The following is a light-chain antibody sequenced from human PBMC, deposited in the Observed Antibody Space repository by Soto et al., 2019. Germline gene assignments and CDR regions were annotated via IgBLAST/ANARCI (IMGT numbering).Light chain of an antibody. CDR3: TSYTSSTPFYV. Sequence: HSVLTQPASVPGYPGQPIPISSAALRTDVDGYDYVSWYQQHPGQAPQLIIYDGYNRPSGVSHRFSGSKSGDTASLTISGLQAEDEADYYCTSYTSSTPFYVFGTGTKVTV. J-gene: IGLJ1*01. CDR1: RTDVDGYDY. CDR2: DGY. V-gene: IGLV2-14*03.